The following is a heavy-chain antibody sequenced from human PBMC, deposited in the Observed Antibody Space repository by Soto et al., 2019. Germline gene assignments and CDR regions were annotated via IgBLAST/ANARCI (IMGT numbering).Heavy chain of an antibody. CDR3: ARTLPTGCSDS. J-gene: IGHJ4*02. CDR1: GGSPTNYY. D-gene: IGHD7-27*01. CDR2: IYYGGATYYGGAT. Sequence: SETLSLTCTVSGGSPTNYYWSWFRLPPGKGLEWIAYIYYGGATYYGGATNYNPSLKSRVTISVDTPKNQFSLELTSMTAADTDVYYCARTLPTGCSDSWGQGTLVTVSS. V-gene: IGHV4-59*01.